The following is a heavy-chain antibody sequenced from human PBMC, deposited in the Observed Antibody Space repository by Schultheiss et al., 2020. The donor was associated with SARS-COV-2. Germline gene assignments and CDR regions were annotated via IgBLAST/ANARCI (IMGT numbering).Heavy chain of an antibody. D-gene: IGHD3-22*01. V-gene: IGHV3-33*08. J-gene: IGHJ6*02. CDR2: IWYDGSNK. CDR1: GFTFSSYE. Sequence: GGSLRLSCAASGFTFSSYEMNWVRQGPGKGLEWVAVIWYDGSNKYYADSVKGRFTISRDNAKNSLYLQMNSLRAEDTAVYYCARVPDSSGYYYYYGMDVWGQGTTVTVSS. CDR3: ARVPDSSGYYYYYGMDV.